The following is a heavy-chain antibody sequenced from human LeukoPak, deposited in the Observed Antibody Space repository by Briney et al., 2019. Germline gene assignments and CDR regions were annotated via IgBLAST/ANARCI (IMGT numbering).Heavy chain of an antibody. V-gene: IGHV1-18*01. CDR1: GYTFTSYG. Sequence: GASVEVSCKASGYTFTSYGISWVRQAPGQGLEWMGWISAYNGNTNYAQKLQGRVTMTTDTSTSTAYMELRSLRSDDTAVYYCARDSLYCSGGSCYDNPDYWGQGTLVTVSS. CDR3: ARDSLYCSGGSCYDNPDY. D-gene: IGHD2-15*01. J-gene: IGHJ4*02. CDR2: ISAYNGNT.